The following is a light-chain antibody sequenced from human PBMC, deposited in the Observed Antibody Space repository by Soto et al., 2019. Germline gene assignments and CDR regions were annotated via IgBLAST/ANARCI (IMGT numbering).Light chain of an antibody. J-gene: IGLJ2*01. Sequence: QSAPTQPASVSGSPGQSITISCTGTSSDVGGYNDVSWYQQHPGKAPKLMIYDVSNRPSGVSNRFSGSKSGNTASLTISGLQAEDEADYHCSSYTSSSTLVFGGGTKLTVL. V-gene: IGLV2-14*01. CDR1: SSDVGGYND. CDR2: DVS. CDR3: SSYTSSSTLV.